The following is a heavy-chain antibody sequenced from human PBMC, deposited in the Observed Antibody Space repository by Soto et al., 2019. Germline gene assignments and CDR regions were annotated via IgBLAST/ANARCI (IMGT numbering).Heavy chain of an antibody. V-gene: IGHV4-59*01. J-gene: IGHJ6*02. CDR2: ISDGGSS. CDR1: AGSISTYS. D-gene: IGHD2-2*01. CDR3: AAYCSSSICPEDHNCGLEV. Sequence: PSGTLSLPCHLPAGSISTYSWRWLRQLPGKGLEWIGYISDGGSSKYNPSLESRVTISVDTSKQQVSLKVRSVSAADTTIYFFAAYCSSSICPEDHNCGLEVWGQGTTVTVSS.